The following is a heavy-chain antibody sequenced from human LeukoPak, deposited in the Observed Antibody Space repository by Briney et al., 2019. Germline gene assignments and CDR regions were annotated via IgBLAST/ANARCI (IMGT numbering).Heavy chain of an antibody. J-gene: IGHJ4*02. CDR3: APIFGDSGSYPY. Sequence: ASVKVSCKVSGYILTELSMHWVRQAPGKGLEWMGGFDPEDGETIYAQKFQGRVTMTEDTSTDTAYMELSSLRSEDTAVYYCAPIFGDSGSYPYWGQGTLVTVSS. CDR1: GYILTELS. CDR2: FDPEDGET. D-gene: IGHD1-26*01. V-gene: IGHV1-24*01.